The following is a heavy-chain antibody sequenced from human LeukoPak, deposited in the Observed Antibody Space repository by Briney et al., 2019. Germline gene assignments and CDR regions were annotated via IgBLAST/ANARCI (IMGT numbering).Heavy chain of an antibody. V-gene: IGHV1-2*02. D-gene: IGHD5-12*01. CDR2: INPNSGGT. CDR1: GYTFTGYY. CDR3: ARVAYSGYDFDY. Sequence: GASVKVSCKASGYTFTGYYMHWVRQPPGQGLEWMGWINPNSGGTNYAQKCQGRVTMTRDTSISTAYMELSRLRSDDTAVYYCARVAYSGYDFDYWGQGTLVTVSS. J-gene: IGHJ4*02.